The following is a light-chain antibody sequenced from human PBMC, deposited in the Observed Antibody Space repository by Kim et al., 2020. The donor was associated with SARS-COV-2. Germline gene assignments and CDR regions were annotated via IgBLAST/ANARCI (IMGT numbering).Light chain of an antibody. J-gene: IGKJ3*01. CDR3: QKYKSAPPFT. CDR1: QVISNY. Sequence: SVGDRVTITCRASQVISNYLAWYQQKPGKVPKLLIYAASALQSGVPSRFSGSGSGTDFTLTISSLQPEDVATYYCQKYKSAPPFTFGPGTKVDIK. CDR2: AAS. V-gene: IGKV1-27*01.